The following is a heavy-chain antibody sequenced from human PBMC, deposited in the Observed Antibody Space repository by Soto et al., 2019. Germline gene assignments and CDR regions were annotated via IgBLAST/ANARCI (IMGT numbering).Heavy chain of an antibody. D-gene: IGHD1-26*01. CDR1: GGSISSSSYY. CDR3: ARLPPGSSYYFDY. J-gene: IGHJ4*02. CDR2: IYYSGST. Sequence: PSETLSLTCTVSGGSISSSSYYWGWIRQPPGKGLEWIGSIYYSGSTYYNPSLKSRVTISVDTSKNQFSLKLSSVTAADTAVYYCARLPPGSSYYFDYWGQGTLVTVSS. V-gene: IGHV4-39*01.